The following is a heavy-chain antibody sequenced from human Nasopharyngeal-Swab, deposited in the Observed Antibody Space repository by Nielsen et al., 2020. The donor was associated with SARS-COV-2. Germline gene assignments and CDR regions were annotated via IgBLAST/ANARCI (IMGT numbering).Heavy chain of an antibody. J-gene: IGHJ4*02. CDR2: ISGSGINT. Sequence: GGSLRLSCAASGFTFDNYAMSWVRQPPGRGLEWVSSISGSGINTYYSDSVKGRFTISRDNSQNTLYLQMNSLRAEDTALYYCAKDGGGWYTSGWYYFDSWGQQILVTVSS. CDR1: GFTFDNYA. D-gene: IGHD6-19*01. V-gene: IGHV3-23*01. CDR3: AKDGGGWYTSGWYYFDS.